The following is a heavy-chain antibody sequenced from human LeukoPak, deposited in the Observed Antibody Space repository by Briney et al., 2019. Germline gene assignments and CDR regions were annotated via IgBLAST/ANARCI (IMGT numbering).Heavy chain of an antibody. V-gene: IGHV3-23*01. Sequence: GGSLRLSCAASGFTFTSYAMSWVRQAPGKGLEWVSAISGSGGGTYYADSVEGRFTISRDNSKNTLYLQMNSLRAEDTAVYYCAKIPGYSSGWYDWKPGYFDYWGQGTLVTVSS. CDR1: GFTFTSYA. CDR2: ISGSGGGT. CDR3: AKIPGYSSGWYDWKPGYFDY. D-gene: IGHD6-19*01. J-gene: IGHJ4*02.